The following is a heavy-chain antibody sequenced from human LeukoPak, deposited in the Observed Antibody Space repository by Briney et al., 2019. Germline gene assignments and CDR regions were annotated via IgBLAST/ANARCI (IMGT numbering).Heavy chain of an antibody. CDR2: IDPGYTAT. Sequence: ASVKVSCKASGYTFTSYHIHWVRQAPGQGLEWMGIIDPGYTATTYAQKFQGRLTMTTDTSTSAVYKELSSLRSEDTAVYYCARDGGNWGDTDYWGQGTLVTVSS. CDR1: GYTFTSYH. V-gene: IGHV1-46*01. CDR3: ARDGGNWGDTDY. D-gene: IGHD7-27*01. J-gene: IGHJ4*02.